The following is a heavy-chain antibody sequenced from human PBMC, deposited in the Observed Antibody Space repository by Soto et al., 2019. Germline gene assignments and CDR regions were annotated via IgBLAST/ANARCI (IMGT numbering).Heavy chain of an antibody. D-gene: IGHD6-19*01. CDR1: GYPFTSYG. CDR3: ARDRLIAVTGLLRN. Sequence: QVQLVQSGAEVKKPGASVKVSCKTSGYPFTSYGINWVRQAPGQGPEWMGWISAYDDKTIYSQKFQGRVTLTADTSTTTSYMELRGLRSDDTAVYYFARDRLIAVTGLLRNWGQGTLVTVSS. CDR2: ISAYDDKT. J-gene: IGHJ4*02. V-gene: IGHV1-18*01.